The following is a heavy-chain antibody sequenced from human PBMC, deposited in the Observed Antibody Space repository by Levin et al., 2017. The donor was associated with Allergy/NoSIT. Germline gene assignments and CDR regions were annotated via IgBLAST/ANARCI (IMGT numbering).Heavy chain of an antibody. V-gene: IGHV3-20*04. CDR2: INWNGGST. CDR1: GFTFDDYG. J-gene: IGHJ4*02. Sequence: PGGSLRLSCAASGFTFDDYGMSWVRQAPGKGLEWVSGINWNGGSTGYADSVKGRFTISRDNAKNSLYLQMNSLRAEDTALYYCARDTQYSSGWPYYFDYWGQGTLVTVSS. CDR3: ARDTQYSSGWPYYFDY. D-gene: IGHD6-19*01.